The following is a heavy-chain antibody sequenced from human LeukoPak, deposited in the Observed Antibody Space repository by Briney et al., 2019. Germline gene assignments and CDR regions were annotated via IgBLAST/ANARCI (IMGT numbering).Heavy chain of an antibody. CDR2: INHSGST. CDR3: ARGRRGPSTYCISTSCYYYFDY. D-gene: IGHD2-2*01. V-gene: IGHV4-34*01. CDR1: GWSFSGYY. J-gene: IGHJ4*02. Sequence: PSETLSLTCAVYGWSFSGYYWSWIRQPPGKGLEWIGEINHSGSTNYNPSLKSRVTISVDTSKNQFSLKLSSVTAADTAVYYCARGRRGPSTYCISTSCYYYFDYWGQGTLVTVSS.